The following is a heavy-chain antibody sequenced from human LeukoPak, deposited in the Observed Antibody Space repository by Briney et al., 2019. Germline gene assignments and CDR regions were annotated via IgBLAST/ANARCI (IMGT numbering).Heavy chain of an antibody. CDR3: MKDPNSVAGNDAFDI. CDR1: GFTFSNYG. J-gene: IGHJ3*02. Sequence: PGGSLRLSCAASGFTFSNYGMHWVRQAPGKGLEWVTFIQYDGTDKYYADFVKGRFVISRDDSKNTLYLQMNSLRHEDTAVYYCMKDPNSVAGNDAFDIWGQGTMVTVSS. V-gene: IGHV3-30*02. D-gene: IGHD6-19*01. CDR2: IQYDGTDK.